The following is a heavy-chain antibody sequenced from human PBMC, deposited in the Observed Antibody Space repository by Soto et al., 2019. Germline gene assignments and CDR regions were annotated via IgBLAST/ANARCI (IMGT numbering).Heavy chain of an antibody. J-gene: IGHJ3*02. Sequence: PSEALSLTCTVSGVSISSYYWSWIRQPPGKGLECLGYIYYSGSTSGSTNYNPSLKSRVTISVDTSKNQFSPKLSSVTAADTAVYYCARSRYYDSSGYRALDAFDIWGQGTMVTVSS. CDR1: GVSISSYY. CDR3: ARSRYYDSSGYRALDAFDI. D-gene: IGHD3-22*01. V-gene: IGHV4-59*12. CDR2: IYYSGSTSGST.